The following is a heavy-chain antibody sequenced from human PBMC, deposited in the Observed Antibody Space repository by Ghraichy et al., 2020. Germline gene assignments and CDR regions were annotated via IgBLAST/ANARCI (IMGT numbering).Heavy chain of an antibody. CDR2: ISSSGSTI. V-gene: IGHV3-48*03. D-gene: IGHD3-22*01. CDR1: GFTFSSYE. J-gene: IGHJ4*02. CDR3: ARETVAMIVVGIDY. Sequence: GGSLRLSCAASGFTFSSYEMNWVRQAPGKGLEWVSYISSSGSTIYYADSVKGRFTISRDNAKNSLYLQMNSLRAEDTAVYYCARETVAMIVVGIDYWGQDTLVTVPS.